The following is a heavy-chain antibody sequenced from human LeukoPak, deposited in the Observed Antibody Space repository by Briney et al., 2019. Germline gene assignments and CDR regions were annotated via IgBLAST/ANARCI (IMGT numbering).Heavy chain of an antibody. Sequence: SETLSLTCAVYGGSFSGYYWGWIRQPPGKGLEWFGEINHSGSTNYNPSLKSRVTISVDTSKNQFSLKLSSVTAADTAVYYCARDPHVDRSPYYFDYWGQGTLVTVSS. CDR1: GGSFSGYY. J-gene: IGHJ4*02. CDR2: INHSGST. D-gene: IGHD5-12*01. V-gene: IGHV4-34*01. CDR3: ARDPHVDRSPYYFDY.